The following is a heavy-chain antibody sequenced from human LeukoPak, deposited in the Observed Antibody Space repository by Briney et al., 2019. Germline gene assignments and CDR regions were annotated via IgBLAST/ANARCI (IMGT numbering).Heavy chain of an antibody. J-gene: IGHJ3*01. CDR3: ATGPPFPRFFRRSGL. Sequence: GASVKVSCKVSGYTLTELSMHWVRQAPGKGLEWMGGFDPEDGETIYAQKFQGRVTMTEDTSTDTAYMELSSLRSEDTAVYYCATGPPFPRFFRRSGLWGQGTMVTVSS. CDR1: GYTLTELS. CDR2: FDPEDGET. D-gene: IGHD3/OR15-3a*01. V-gene: IGHV1-24*01.